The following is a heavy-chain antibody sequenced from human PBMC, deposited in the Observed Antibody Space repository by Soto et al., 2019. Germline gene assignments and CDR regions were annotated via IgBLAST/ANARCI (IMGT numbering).Heavy chain of an antibody. D-gene: IGHD6-6*01. J-gene: IGHJ3*02. CDR3: ARDRGIAARPFSNDAFDI. CDR1: GYTFTGYY. Sequence: GASVKVSCKASGYTFTGYYMHWVRQAPGQGLEWMGWINPNSGGTNYAQKFKGWVTMTRDTSISTAYMELSRLRSDDTAVYYYARDRGIAARPFSNDAFDIWGQGTMVTVSS. CDR2: INPNSGGT. V-gene: IGHV1-2*04.